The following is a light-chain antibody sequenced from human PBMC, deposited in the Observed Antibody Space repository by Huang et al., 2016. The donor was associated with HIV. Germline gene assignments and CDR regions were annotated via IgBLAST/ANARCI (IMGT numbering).Light chain of an antibody. V-gene: IGKV1-39*01. CDR2: AAS. CDR3: QQSYSTPT. Sequence: IQMTQSPSSLSASVGDRVTITCRASQSISSYLNWYQQKPGKAPKLLIYAASSLQSGVPSRFSCSGSGTDFTLTISSLQPEDFATYYCQQSYSTPTFGQGTKLEIK. J-gene: IGKJ2*01. CDR1: QSISSY.